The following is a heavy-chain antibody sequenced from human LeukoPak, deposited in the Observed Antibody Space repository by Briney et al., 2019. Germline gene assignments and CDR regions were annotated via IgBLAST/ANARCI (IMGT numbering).Heavy chain of an antibody. Sequence: GGSLRLSCAASGFTFSSYAMHWVRQAPGKGLEYVSASSSNGGSTYYANSVKGRFTISRDNSKNTLYLQMGSLRAEDMAVYYCARATPSYGDYSFDYGGQGALVTVSS. J-gene: IGHJ4*02. CDR2: SSSNGGST. CDR3: ARATPSYGDYSFDY. D-gene: IGHD4-17*01. V-gene: IGHV3-64*01. CDR1: GFTFSSYA.